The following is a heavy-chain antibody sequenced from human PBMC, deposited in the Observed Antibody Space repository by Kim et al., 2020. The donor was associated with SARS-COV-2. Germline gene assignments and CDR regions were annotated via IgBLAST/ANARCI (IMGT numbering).Heavy chain of an antibody. CDR2: TSETGDEK. CDR3: AKQYLDYAS. J-gene: IGHJ4*02. D-gene: IGHD2-2*02. V-gene: IGHV3-23*01. CDR1: GFTFSNFA. Sequence: GGSLRLSCVASGFTFSNFAMNWVRQAPGKGLEWVSSTSETGDEKDYADSVKGRFTISRDNSRNTLFLQMNSLRAEDTAVYYCAKQYLDYASWGQGTLVT.